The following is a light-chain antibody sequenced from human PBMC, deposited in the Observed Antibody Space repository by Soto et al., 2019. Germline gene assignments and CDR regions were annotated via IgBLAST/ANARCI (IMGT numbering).Light chain of an antibody. CDR2: GVS. CDR3: QQYNKWPSLT. V-gene: IGKV3-15*01. J-gene: IGKJ4*01. CDR1: QYMSNT. Sequence: EIVLTRSQSTLSLSRLERATLSCRASQYMSNTLAWYQQKPGQAPRLLIYGVSTRATGIPARFSGSGSGTEFTLTISSLQSEDSAVYYCQQYNKWPSLTFGGGTKVDIK.